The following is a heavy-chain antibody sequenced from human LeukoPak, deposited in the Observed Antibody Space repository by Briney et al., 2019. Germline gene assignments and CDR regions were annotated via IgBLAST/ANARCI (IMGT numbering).Heavy chain of an antibody. J-gene: IGHJ2*01. Sequence: SVRVSCKASGGTFSRYAISWVRQAPRQGVEWMGGIIPTFGTANYAQKFQGRVTITADESTTSAYMELSSLRSEYTAVYYCARLYYYDSSGYYWYFDLWGRGTLVTVSS. CDR2: IIPTFGTA. V-gene: IGHV1-69*13. CDR1: GGTFSRYA. D-gene: IGHD3-22*01. CDR3: ARLYYYDSSGYYWYFDL.